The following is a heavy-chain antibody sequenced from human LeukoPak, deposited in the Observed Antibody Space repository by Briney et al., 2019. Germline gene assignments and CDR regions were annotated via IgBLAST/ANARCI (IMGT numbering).Heavy chain of an antibody. D-gene: IGHD4-23*01. Sequence: HPGGSLRLSCAASGFTFSTYAMHWVRQAPGKGLEWVAVISYDGSNKYYADSVKGRFTISRDNSKNTLYLQMNSLRAEDTAVYYCAKDEGGYGGNRAHAFDIWGQGTMVTVSS. V-gene: IGHV3-30*04. CDR2: ISYDGSNK. CDR3: AKDEGGYGGNRAHAFDI. CDR1: GFTFSTYA. J-gene: IGHJ3*02.